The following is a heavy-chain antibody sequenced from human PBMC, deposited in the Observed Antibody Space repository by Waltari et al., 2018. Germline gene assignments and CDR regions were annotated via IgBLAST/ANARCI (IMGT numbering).Heavy chain of an antibody. J-gene: IGHJ4*02. Sequence: QVQLQQWGAGLLKPSETLSLTCAVYGGSFSGYYWSWIRQPPGKGLEWMGEINHSGSTTYNPALKSRVARSVATSKNQFSLKLSSVTAADTAVYYCARGVGDCSGGSCYLGYFDYWGQGTLVTVSS. V-gene: IGHV4-34*01. D-gene: IGHD2-15*01. CDR2: INHSGST. CDR3: ARGVGDCSGGSCYLGYFDY. CDR1: GGSFSGYY.